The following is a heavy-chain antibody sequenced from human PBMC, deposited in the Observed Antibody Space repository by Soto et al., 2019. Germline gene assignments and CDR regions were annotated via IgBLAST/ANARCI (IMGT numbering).Heavy chain of an antibody. Sequence: GGSLRLSCAASGFTFSSYGMHWVRQAPGKGLEWVAVISYDGSNKYYADSVKGRFTISRDNSKNTLYLQMNSLRAEDTAVYYCAKGGVRDGYNQGSWFDPWGQGTLVTVSS. D-gene: IGHD5-12*01. V-gene: IGHV3-30*18. CDR1: GFTFSSYG. J-gene: IGHJ5*02. CDR2: ISYDGSNK. CDR3: AKGGVRDGYNQGSWFDP.